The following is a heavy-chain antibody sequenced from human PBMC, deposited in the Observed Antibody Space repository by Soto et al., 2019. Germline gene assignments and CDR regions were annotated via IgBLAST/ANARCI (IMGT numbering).Heavy chain of an antibody. CDR3: ARCVTVFGLVSRFWFDP. Sequence: PSETLSLTCTVSGGSISSGDYSWSWVRQSPGKGLEWIGHIYNSGITYYNPSLKSRVVISIDTSRNQFSLRLNSLTAADRAVYFCARCVTVFGLVSRFWFDPWGQGTVVTVSS. D-gene: IGHD3-3*01. CDR2: IYNSGIT. J-gene: IGHJ5*02. V-gene: IGHV4-30-4*01. CDR1: GGSISSGDYS.